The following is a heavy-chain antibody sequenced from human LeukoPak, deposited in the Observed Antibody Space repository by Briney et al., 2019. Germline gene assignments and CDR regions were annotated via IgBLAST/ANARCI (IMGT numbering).Heavy chain of an antibody. Sequence: PGGSLRLSCAASGFTFNTFWMSWFRQPPGKGLKWVANIKEDGTKKYYVDSVKGRFTISRDNAENSLYLQMNSLRAEDTAVYYCARDAAGYDPWGQGTLVTVSS. CDR2: IKEDGTKK. V-gene: IGHV3-7*01. CDR1: GFTFNTFW. CDR3: ARDAAGYDP. D-gene: IGHD6-13*01. J-gene: IGHJ5*02.